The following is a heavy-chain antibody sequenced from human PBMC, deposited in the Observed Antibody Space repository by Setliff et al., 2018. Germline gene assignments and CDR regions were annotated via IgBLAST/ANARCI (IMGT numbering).Heavy chain of an antibody. D-gene: IGHD1-1*01. CDR2: IYSGGTT. V-gene: IGHV4-39*01. J-gene: IGHJ4*02. CDR3: ARTGTYRYFDY. CDR1: GDSMNSGVYY. Sequence: SETLSLTCKVSGDSMNSGVYYWAWIRRPPGKGLEWIGRIYSGGTTHYNSSLKSRVTISVDTSKSQFSLRLNSVTAADTAVYYCARTGTYRYFDYWGRGTLVTVSS.